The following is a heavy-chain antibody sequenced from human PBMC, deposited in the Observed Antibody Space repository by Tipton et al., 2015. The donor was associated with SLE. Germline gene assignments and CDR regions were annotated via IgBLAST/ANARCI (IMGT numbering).Heavy chain of an antibody. V-gene: IGHV4-39*07. Sequence: CAASGINFSYAWMSWIRQPPGKGLEWIGSIFYSGNTYYSSSLKSRVTTSVDMSKNQIFLKLTSVTAADTAVYYCVRDPHENNWNRSRFDPWGQGTLVTVSS. J-gene: IGHJ5*02. D-gene: IGHD1-1*01. CDR1: GINFSYA. CDR3: VRDPHENNWNRSRFDP. CDR2: IFYSGNT.